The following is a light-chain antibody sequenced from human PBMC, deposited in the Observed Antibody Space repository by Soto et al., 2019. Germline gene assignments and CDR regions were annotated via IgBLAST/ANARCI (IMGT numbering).Light chain of an antibody. J-gene: IGKJ4*01. CDR3: QQLNTYPLT. V-gene: IGKV1-9*01. CDR2: GAS. CDR1: QGISSF. Sequence: DIQLTQTKSFLSASVGDRITITCRASQGISSFLAWYQQNPGKAPKLLIYGASTLQSGVPSRFSGSGSGTEFTLIISSLQPEDFATYYCQQLNTYPLTFGGVTNV.